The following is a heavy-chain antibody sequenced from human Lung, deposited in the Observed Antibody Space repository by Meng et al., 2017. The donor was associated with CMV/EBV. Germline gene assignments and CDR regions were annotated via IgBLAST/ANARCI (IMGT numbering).Heavy chain of an antibody. CDR1: GGTFNMYA. CDR3: TRDRRGRSNWEYYFDY. J-gene: IGHJ4*01. CDR2: IIPIFGTP. V-gene: IGHV1-69*05. Sequence: SXXVSXKASGGTFNMYAVSWVRQAPGQGLEWVGGIIPIFGTPNYPQKFQGRVTISTDESTHTVYMALSSLTSEDTAVYYCTRDRRGRSNWEYYFDYWGHG. D-gene: IGHD7-27*01.